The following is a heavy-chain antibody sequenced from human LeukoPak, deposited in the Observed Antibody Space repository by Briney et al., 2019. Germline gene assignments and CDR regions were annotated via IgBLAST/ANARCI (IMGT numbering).Heavy chain of an antibody. CDR1: GFTFSSYW. CDR3: RSVPAAKDFDY. V-gene: IGHV3-7*01. J-gene: IGHJ4*02. D-gene: IGHD2-2*01. CDR2: IKKDGSEK. Sequence: PGGSLRLSCAASGFTFSSYWMSWVRQAPGKGLEWVANIKKDGSEKYYVDSVKGRFTISRDNAKNSLYLQMNSLRAEDTAVYYCRSVPAAKDFDYWGQGTLVTVSS.